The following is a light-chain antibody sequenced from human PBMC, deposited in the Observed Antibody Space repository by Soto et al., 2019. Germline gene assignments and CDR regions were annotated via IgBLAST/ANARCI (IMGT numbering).Light chain of an antibody. V-gene: IGKV3-15*01. CDR2: GAS. CDR3: QQYNNWPPMA. Sequence: EIVMTQSPATLSVSPGERATLSCRASQSVSSNLAWYQQKPGQAPRLLIYGASPRATGIPARLSGSGSGTAFSPTISSLQYEDVAVYYCQQYNNWPPMAFGQGTKVEIK. CDR1: QSVSSN. J-gene: IGKJ1*01.